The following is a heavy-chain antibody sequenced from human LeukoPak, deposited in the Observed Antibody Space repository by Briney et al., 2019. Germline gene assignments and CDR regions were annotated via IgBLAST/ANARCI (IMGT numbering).Heavy chain of an antibody. J-gene: IGHJ4*02. CDR2: ISSSGSTI. Sequence: GGSLRLSCAASGFTFSDYYMSWIRQAPGKGLEWVSYISSSGSTIYYADSVKGRFTISRDNAKNSLYLQMNGLRAEDTAVYYCARPKSYYYDSSGYYVVWGQGTLVTVSS. V-gene: IGHV3-11*01. CDR3: ARPKSYYYDSSGYYVV. CDR1: GFTFSDYY. D-gene: IGHD3-22*01.